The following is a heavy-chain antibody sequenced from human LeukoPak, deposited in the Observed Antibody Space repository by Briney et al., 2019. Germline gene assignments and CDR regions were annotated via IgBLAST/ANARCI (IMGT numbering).Heavy chain of an antibody. D-gene: IGHD3-10*01. CDR2: IYHSGST. J-gene: IGHJ5*02. CDR1: GGSISSSNW. V-gene: IGHV4-4*02. Sequence: PSETLSLTCAVSGGSISSSNWWSWVRQPPGKGLEWIGEIYHSGSTNYNPSLKSRVTISVDKSKNQFSLKLSSVTAADTAVYYCARLCPYGSGSYYNGGEWFDPWGQGTLVTVSS. CDR3: ARLCPYGSGSYYNGGEWFDP.